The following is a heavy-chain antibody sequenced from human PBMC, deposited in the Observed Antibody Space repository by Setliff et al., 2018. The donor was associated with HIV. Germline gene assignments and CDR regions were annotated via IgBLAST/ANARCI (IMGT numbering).Heavy chain of an antibody. Sequence: SVKVSCKASGGTFSSYAISWVRQAPGQGLEWMGGIIPILGIANYAQKFQGRVTMTTDTATSTAYMEVRSLRSDDTAVYYCVRTDYGGNSGGNYFDYWGQGSLVTVSS. CDR1: GGTFSSYA. J-gene: IGHJ4*02. V-gene: IGHV1-69*10. CDR2: IIPILGIA. D-gene: IGHD4-17*01. CDR3: VRTDYGGNSGGNYFDY.